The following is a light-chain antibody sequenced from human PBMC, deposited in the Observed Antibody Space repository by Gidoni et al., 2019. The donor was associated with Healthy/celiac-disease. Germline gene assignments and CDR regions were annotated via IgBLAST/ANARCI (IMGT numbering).Light chain of an antibody. CDR1: QSVSSSY. J-gene: IGKJ2*04. V-gene: IGKV3-20*01. Sequence: DIVLTQSPGTLSLSPAERATLSCRASQSVSSSYLAWYQQKPGQAPRLLIYGASSRATGIPDRFSGSGSGTDFTLTISRLEPEDFAVYYCQQYGSSPCSFGQXTKLEIK. CDR3: QQYGSSPCS. CDR2: GAS.